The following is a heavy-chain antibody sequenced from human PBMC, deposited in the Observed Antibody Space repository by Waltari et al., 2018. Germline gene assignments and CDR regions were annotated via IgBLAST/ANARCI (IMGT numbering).Heavy chain of an antibody. CDR3: ARAFTGISFDY. Sequence: QVQLQESGPGLVKPSETLSLTCTVSGGSISGHYWTWIRQPAGKGLEWIGRIYSSGSTNYKPSLKSRVTMSVDTSKNQFSLKLTSVTAADTAVYYCARAFTGISFDYWGQGTLVTVSS. CDR1: GGSISGHY. D-gene: IGHD3-3*02. V-gene: IGHV4-4*07. J-gene: IGHJ4*02. CDR2: IYSSGST.